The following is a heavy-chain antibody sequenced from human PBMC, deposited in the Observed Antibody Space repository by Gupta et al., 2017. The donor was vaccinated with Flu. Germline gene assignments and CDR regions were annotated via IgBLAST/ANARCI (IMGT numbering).Heavy chain of an antibody. CDR3: AKDLLLEGYFDWLLFDY. J-gene: IGHJ4*02. CDR2: ISGSGGST. V-gene: IGHV3-23*01. CDR1: GFTFSSYA. Sequence: EVQLLESGGGLVQPGGSLRLSCAASGFTFSSYAMSWVRQAPGKGLEWVSAISGSGGSTYYADSVKGRFTISRDNSKNTLYLQMNSLRAEDTAVYYCAKDLLLEGYFDWLLFDYWGQGTLVTVSS. D-gene: IGHD3-9*01.